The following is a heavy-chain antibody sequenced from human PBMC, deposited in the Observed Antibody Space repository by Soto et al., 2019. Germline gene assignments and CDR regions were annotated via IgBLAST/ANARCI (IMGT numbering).Heavy chain of an antibody. CDR1: GYTFTSYD. CDR2: MNPNSGNT. Sequence: ASVKVSCKASGYTFTSYDINWVRQATGQGLEWMGWMNPNSGNTGYAQKFQGRVTMTRNTSISTAYMERRSLRSEDTAVYYCARGALGRRDYDFWSGYSLRGHQGAEVRTDYYGMDVWGQGTTVTVSS. D-gene: IGHD3-3*01. CDR3: ARGALGRRDYDFWSGYSLRGHQGAEVRTDYYGMDV. V-gene: IGHV1-8*01. J-gene: IGHJ6*02.